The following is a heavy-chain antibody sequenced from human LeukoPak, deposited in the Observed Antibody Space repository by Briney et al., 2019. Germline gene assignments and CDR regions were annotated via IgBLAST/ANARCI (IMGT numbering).Heavy chain of an antibody. CDR3: ASRTVTTFRFDP. CDR1: GGSISSGDYY. J-gene: IGHJ5*02. CDR2: IYYSGST. D-gene: IGHD4-17*01. V-gene: IGHV4-30-4*01. Sequence: LSLTCTVSGGSISSGDYYWSWIRQPPGKGLEWIGYIYYSGSTYHNPSLKSRVTISVDTSKNQFSLKLSSVTAADTAVYYCASRTVTTFRFDPWGQGTLVTVSS.